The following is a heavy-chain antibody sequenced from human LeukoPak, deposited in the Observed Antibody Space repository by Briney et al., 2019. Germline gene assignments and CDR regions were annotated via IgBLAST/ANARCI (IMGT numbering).Heavy chain of an antibody. Sequence: GGSLRLSCAASGFTFSTYSMNWVRQAPGKGLEWVSSISSSSSYIYYADSVKGRFTISRDNAKNSLYLQMNSLRAEDTAVYYCPTPAVGQWLVDFDYWGQGTLVTVSS. J-gene: IGHJ4*02. CDR2: ISSSSSYI. CDR3: PTPAVGQWLVDFDY. D-gene: IGHD6-19*01. V-gene: IGHV3-21*01. CDR1: GFTFSTYS.